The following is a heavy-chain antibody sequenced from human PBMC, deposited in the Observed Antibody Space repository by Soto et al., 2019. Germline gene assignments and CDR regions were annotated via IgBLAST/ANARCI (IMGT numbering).Heavy chain of an antibody. Sequence: SETLSLTCTVSGGSISSSSYYWGWVRQPPGKGLEWIGSIYYSGSTYYNPSLKSRVTISIDTSKNQFSLKLSSVTAADTAVYYCARQLRGALAAAGTNWFDPWGQGTLVTVSS. CDR1: GGSISSSSYY. D-gene: IGHD6-13*01. V-gene: IGHV4-39*01. CDR2: IYYSGST. J-gene: IGHJ5*02. CDR3: ARQLRGALAAAGTNWFDP.